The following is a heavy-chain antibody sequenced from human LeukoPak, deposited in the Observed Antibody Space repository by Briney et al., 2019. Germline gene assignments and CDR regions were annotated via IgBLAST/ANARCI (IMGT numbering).Heavy chain of an antibody. J-gene: IGHJ6*02. CDR3: ARGPQREYYDFWSGPRAYYYYGMDV. V-gene: IGHV4-34*01. D-gene: IGHD3-3*01. Sequence: KPSETLSLTCAVYGGSFSGYYWSWIRQPPVKGLEWIGEINHSGSTNYNPSLKSRVTISVDTSKNQFSLKLSSVTAADTAVYYCARGPQREYYDFWSGPRAYYYYGMDVWGQGTTVTVSS. CDR1: GGSFSGYY. CDR2: INHSGST.